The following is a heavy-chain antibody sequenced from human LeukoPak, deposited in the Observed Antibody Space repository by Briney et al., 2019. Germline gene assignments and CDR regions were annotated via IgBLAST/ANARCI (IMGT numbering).Heavy chain of an antibody. J-gene: IGHJ5*02. Sequence: ASVKVSCKASGYTFTSYDINWVRQAPGQGLEWMGWMNPNSGKTGYAQKFQGRVTITRNTSISTAYMELSSLRSEDTAVYYCARGFPVFHLRNRNWFDPWGQGTLVTVSS. V-gene: IGHV1-8*03. CDR3: ARGFPVFHLRNRNWFDP. D-gene: IGHD3-10*01. CDR1: GYTFTSYD. CDR2: MNPNSGKT.